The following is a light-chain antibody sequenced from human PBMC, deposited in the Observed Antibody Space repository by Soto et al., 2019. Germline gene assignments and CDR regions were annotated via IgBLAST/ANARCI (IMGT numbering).Light chain of an antibody. Sequence: EIQMTQSPSTLSESVAVRATFAFRASQAISSWLAWYQQKPGKAPKLLIYEASTLKSGVPSRFSGSGSGTEFTLTISSLQPEDFATYYCQQYNSYSEAFGQGTKVDIK. CDR1: QAISSW. V-gene: IGKV1-5*03. J-gene: IGKJ1*01. CDR2: EAS. CDR3: QQYNSYSEA.